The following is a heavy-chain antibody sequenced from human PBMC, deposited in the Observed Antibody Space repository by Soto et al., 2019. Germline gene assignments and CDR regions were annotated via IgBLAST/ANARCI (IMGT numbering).Heavy chain of an antibody. Sequence: SVKVSCKASGFTFTSSAMQWVRQARGQRLEWIGWIVVGSGNTNYAQKFQERVTITRDMSTSTAYMELSSLRSEDTAVYYCAAGGEIPVYYGSGSYDYYMDVWGKGTTVTVSS. CDR1: GFTFTSSA. D-gene: IGHD3-10*01. CDR2: IVVGSGNT. CDR3: AAGGEIPVYYGSGSYDYYMDV. J-gene: IGHJ6*03. V-gene: IGHV1-58*02.